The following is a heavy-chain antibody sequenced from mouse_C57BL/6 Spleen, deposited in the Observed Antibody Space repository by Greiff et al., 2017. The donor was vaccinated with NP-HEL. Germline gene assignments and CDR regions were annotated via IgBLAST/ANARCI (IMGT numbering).Heavy chain of an antibody. Sequence: EVQGVESGGGLVKPGGSLKLSCAASGFTFSDYGMHWVRQAPEKGLEWVAYISSGSSTIYYADTVKGRFTISKDIAKNTLFLQMTSLRSEDTAMYYCARNSRAWFAYWGQGTLVTVSA. CDR3: ARNSRAWFAY. CDR1: GFTFSDYG. J-gene: IGHJ3*01. CDR2: ISSGSSTI. V-gene: IGHV5-17*01.